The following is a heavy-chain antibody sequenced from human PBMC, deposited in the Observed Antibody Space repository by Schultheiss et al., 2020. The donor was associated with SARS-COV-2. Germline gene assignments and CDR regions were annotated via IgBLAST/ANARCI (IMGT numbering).Heavy chain of an antibody. CDR1: GGSFSGYY. D-gene: IGHD5-12*01. Sequence: SETLSLTCAVYGGSFSGYYWSWIRQPPGKGLEWIGEINHSGSTNYNPSLKSRVTISVDTSKNQFSLKLSSVTAADTAVYYCARDAVRVNRATIPYYYYGMDVWGQGTTVTVSS. J-gene: IGHJ6*02. CDR2: INHSGST. V-gene: IGHV4-34*01. CDR3: ARDAVRVNRATIPYYYYGMDV.